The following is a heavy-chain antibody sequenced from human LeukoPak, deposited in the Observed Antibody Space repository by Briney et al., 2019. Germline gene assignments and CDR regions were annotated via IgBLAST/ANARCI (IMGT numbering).Heavy chain of an antibody. CDR3: ARDRAWNYFDY. D-gene: IGHD3-3*01. J-gene: IGHJ4*02. V-gene: IGHV3-30*03. CDR1: GFTFSRHG. CDR2: ISNDGSRK. Sequence: GGSLRLSCAPSGFTFSRHGMHWVRQAPGKGLEWVAIISNDGSRKYYAHSVEGRFTISRDNSKNTLYLQMDSLRAEDTAVYYCARDRAWNYFDYWGQGTPVTVSS.